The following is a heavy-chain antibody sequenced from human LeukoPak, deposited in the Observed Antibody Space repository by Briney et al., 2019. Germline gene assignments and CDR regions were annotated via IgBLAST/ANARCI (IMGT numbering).Heavy chain of an antibody. D-gene: IGHD6-13*01. V-gene: IGHV1-8*01. CDR1: GYTFTSYD. J-gene: IGHJ6*02. CDR2: MNPNSGNT. CDR3: ARGSSSWYVDYYYGMDV. Sequence: ASVKVSCTASGYTFTSYDINWVRQATGQGLEWMGWMNPNSGNTGYAQKFQGRVTMTRNTSISTAYMELSSLRSKDTAVYYCARGSSSWYVDYYYGMDVWGQGTTVTVSS.